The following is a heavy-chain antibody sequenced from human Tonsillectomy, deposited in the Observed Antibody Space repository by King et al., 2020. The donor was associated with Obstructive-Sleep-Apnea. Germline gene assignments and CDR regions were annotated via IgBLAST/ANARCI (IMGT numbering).Heavy chain of an antibody. CDR2: MNPNTGNT. D-gene: IGHD3-22*01. CDR1: GYTFTSYD. J-gene: IGHJ4*02. Sequence: AQLVQSGAEVKKPGASVKVSCNTSGYTFTSYDIHWLRQATGQGLEWMGWMNPNTGNTGYARKFQGRVTLTRNTSIRTAYMELSSLKSEATAVYYCATSKYYYDASGFYWNYWGQGSLVTVSS. V-gene: IGHV1-8*01. CDR3: ATSKYYYDASGFYWNY.